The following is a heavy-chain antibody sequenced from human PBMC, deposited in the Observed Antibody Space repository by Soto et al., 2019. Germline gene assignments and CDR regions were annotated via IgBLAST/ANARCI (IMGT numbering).Heavy chain of an antibody. CDR1: GFSISSGRW. CDR2: TSYTGTS. D-gene: IGHD6-13*01. CDR3: ATNPRLEAAEFDY. Sequence: QVQLQESGPGLVKPSDTLSLTCAVSGFSISSGRWWGWIRQPPGKGLEWIGHTSYTGTSYYSPSLKTRVTMSVATPRNQFSLKLDSVTAVDTAVYYCATNPRLEAAEFDYWGQGTLVTVSS. J-gene: IGHJ4*02. V-gene: IGHV4-28*01.